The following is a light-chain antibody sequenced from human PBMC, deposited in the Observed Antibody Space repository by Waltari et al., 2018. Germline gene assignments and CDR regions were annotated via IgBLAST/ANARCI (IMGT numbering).Light chain of an antibody. V-gene: IGKV3-20*01. CDR3: EKDDCLPAT. CDR2: HTS. Sequence: DIVLPPSPGTLSLSPGERATLSCRASQGVGKYLAWYQQRPGQAPRLLLYHTSISATGIPDRFSGSGYGTDFSLTISGLELEDVAVYYCEKDDCLPATFGQGTTVEIK. CDR1: QGVGKY. J-gene: IGKJ1*01.